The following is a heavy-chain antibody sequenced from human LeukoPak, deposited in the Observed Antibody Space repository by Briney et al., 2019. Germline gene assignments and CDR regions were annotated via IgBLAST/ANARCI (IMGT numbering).Heavy chain of an antibody. J-gene: IGHJ4*02. Sequence: GESLKISCKALRYTFTSYWIGWVRQMPGKGLEWMGIIYPPDSDTRYSPSFQGQVTISVDKSISTAFLQWSTLKASDTAMYYCTRLYSSSSWGAFDYWGQGTLVTVSS. V-gene: IGHV5-51*01. D-gene: IGHD6-6*01. CDR2: IYPPDSDT. CDR1: RYTFTSYW. CDR3: TRLYSSSSWGAFDY.